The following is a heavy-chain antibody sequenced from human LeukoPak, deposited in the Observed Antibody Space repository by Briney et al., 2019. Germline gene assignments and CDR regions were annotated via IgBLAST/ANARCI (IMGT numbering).Heavy chain of an antibody. V-gene: IGHV1-2*02. CDR3: ARDVLRPRAFDI. Sequence: GASVRVSCKASGYTLAGYYMHWVRQAPGQGLEWMGWINPNSGGTNYAQKFQGRVTMTRDTSISTAYMELSRLRSDDTAVYYCARDVLRPRAFDIWGQGTMVTVSS. CDR2: INPNSGGT. CDR1: GYTLAGYY. D-gene: IGHD3-3*01. J-gene: IGHJ3*02.